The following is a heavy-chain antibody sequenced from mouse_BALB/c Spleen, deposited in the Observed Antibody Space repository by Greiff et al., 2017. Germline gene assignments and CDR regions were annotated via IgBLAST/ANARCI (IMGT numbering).Heavy chain of an antibody. CDR3: ARDKDYGSGDLWFAY. CDR1: GFTFSSYG. Sequence: EVQGVESGGGLVQPGGSLKLSCAASGFTFSSYGMSWVRQTPDKRLELVATINSNGGSTYYPDSVKGRFTISRDNAKNTLYLQMSSLKSEDTAMYYCARDKDYGSGDLWFAYWGQGTLVTVSA. CDR2: INSNGGST. J-gene: IGHJ3*01. D-gene: IGHD1-1*01. V-gene: IGHV5-6-3*01.